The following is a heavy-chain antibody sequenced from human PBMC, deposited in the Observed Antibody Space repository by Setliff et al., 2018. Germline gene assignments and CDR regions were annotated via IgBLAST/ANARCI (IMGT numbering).Heavy chain of an antibody. CDR3: ARPENYDFWSGYWRGYYFDY. J-gene: IGHJ4*02. CDR1: GFTFSSYW. D-gene: IGHD3-3*01. CDR2: INQDGSEK. V-gene: IGHV3-7*01. Sequence: PVGSLRLSCAASGFTFSSYWMSWVRQAPGKGLEWVANINQDGSEKYYVDSVKGRFTISRDNAKNSLYLQMNSLRAEDTAVYYCARPENYDFWSGYWRGYYFDYWGQGTLVTVSS.